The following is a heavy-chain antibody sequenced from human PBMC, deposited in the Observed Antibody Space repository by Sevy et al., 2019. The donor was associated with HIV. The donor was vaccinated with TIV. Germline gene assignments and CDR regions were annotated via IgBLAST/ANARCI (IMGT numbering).Heavy chain of an antibody. Sequence: GGSLRLSCAASGFTFSSYWMSWVRQAPGKGLEWVANIKQDGSEKYYVDSVKGRFTISRDNAKNSLYLQMNSLRAEDTAVYYCARVDTTVVTSDAFDIWGQRTMVTVSS. J-gene: IGHJ3*02. CDR2: IKQDGSEK. V-gene: IGHV3-7*03. CDR1: GFTFSSYW. CDR3: ARVDTTVVTSDAFDI. D-gene: IGHD4-17*01.